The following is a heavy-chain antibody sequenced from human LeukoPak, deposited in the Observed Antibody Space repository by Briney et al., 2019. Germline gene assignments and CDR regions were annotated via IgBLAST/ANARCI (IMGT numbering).Heavy chain of an antibody. CDR1: GFTFSSYS. CDR2: ISYSRDNT. CDR3: ASDPRDGGQNV. V-gene: IGHV3-30*03. J-gene: IGHJ6*04. Sequence: GGSLRLSCAASGFTFSSYSMNWVRQAPGKGLEWVTLISYSRDNTYYADSVKGRFTFSRDKSKNTLYLQMNSLRPEDSAVYYCASDPRDGGQNVWGKGTTVTVSS. D-gene: IGHD5-24*01.